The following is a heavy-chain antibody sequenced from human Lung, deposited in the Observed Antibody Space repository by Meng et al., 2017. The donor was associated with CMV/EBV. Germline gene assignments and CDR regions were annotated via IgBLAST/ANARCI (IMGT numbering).Heavy chain of an antibody. CDR3: TSLYLAV. CDR1: GFSFSNYW. V-gene: IGHV3-74*01. CDR2: ININGRTT. J-gene: IGHJ4*02. D-gene: IGHD2-21*01. Sequence: ESXKISCAASGFSFSNYWMHWVRQAPGKGLVWVSRININGRTTNYADSVKGRFTISRDNAKNTLYLQMNSLRAEDAGVYYCTSLYLAVWGQGTLVTVSS.